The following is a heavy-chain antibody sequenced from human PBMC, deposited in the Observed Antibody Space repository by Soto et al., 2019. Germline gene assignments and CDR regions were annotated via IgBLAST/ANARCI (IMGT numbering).Heavy chain of an antibody. J-gene: IGHJ5*02. CDR3: ARDQSSSWYWWFDP. D-gene: IGHD6-13*01. CDR1: GDSVSSNSAG. V-gene: IGHV6-1*01. CDR2: TYYRSKWCN. Sequence: PSQTLSLTCAITGDSVSSNSAGWSWVRQSPSRGLEWLGRTYYRSKWCNDYAVSVKSRITINPDTSKNQFSLQLNSVTPEDTAVYYCARDQSSSWYWWFDPWGQGTLVTVSS.